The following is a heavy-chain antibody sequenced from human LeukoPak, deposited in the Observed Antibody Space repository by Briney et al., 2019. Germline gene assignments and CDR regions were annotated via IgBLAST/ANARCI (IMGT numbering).Heavy chain of an antibody. CDR3: AKDKLKVGANRDAFDI. CDR1: GFTFSSYE. V-gene: IGHV3-23*01. Sequence: GGSLRLSCAASGFTFSSYEMNWVRQAPGKGLEWVSAISGSGGSTYYADSVKGRFAISRDNSKNTLYLQMNSLRAEDTAVYYCAKDKLKVGANRDAFDIWGQGTMVTVSS. J-gene: IGHJ3*02. D-gene: IGHD1-26*01. CDR2: ISGSGGST.